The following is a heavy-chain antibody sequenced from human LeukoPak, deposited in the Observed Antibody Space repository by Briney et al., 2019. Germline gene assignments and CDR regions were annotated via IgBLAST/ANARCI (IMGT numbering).Heavy chain of an antibody. CDR2: ISAYNGNT. CDR1: GYTFTSYG. D-gene: IGHD3-9*01. J-gene: IGHJ4*02. V-gene: IGHV1-18*01. Sequence: ASVKVSCKASGYTFTSYGISWVRQAPGQGLEWMGWISAYNGNTNYAQKLQGRVTMTTDTSTSTAYMELRSLRSDDTAVYYCARAKGPRILSYFDYWGQGTLVTVSS. CDR3: ARAKGPRILSYFDY.